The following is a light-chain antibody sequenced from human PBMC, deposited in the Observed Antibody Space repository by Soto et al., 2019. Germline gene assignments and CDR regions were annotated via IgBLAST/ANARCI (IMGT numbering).Light chain of an antibody. CDR1: NIGSKN. CDR3: QVWDSSTGV. J-gene: IGLJ1*01. CDR2: RDS. Sequence: SYELTQPLSVSVALGQTATITCGGNNIGSKNVHWYQQKPGQAPVLVIYRDSNRPSGIPERFSGSNSGNTATLTISRAQAGDEADYYCQVWDSSTGVFGPGTKLTVL. V-gene: IGLV3-9*01.